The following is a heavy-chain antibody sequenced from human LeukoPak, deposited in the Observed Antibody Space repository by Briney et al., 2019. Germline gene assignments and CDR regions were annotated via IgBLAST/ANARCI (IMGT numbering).Heavy chain of an antibody. CDR1: GFTFSSYA. Sequence: GGSLRLSCAASGFTFSSYAMSWVRQAPGKGLEWVSAVSGGGGSTYYADSVKGRFTISRDNSKDALYLQMNSLRAEDTAVYYCAKDGGPHQLLFGYWGQGTLVTVSS. V-gene: IGHV3-23*01. J-gene: IGHJ4*02. CDR3: AKDGGPHQLLFGY. CDR2: VSGGGGST. D-gene: IGHD2-2*01.